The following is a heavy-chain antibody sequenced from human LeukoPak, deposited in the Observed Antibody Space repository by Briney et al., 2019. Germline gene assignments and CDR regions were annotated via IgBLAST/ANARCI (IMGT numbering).Heavy chain of an antibody. CDR2: IKQDGSEK. Sequence: GGSLRLSCAASGFTFSSYWMSWVRQAPGKGLEWVANIKQDGSEKYYVDSVKGRFTISRDNAKNSLYLQMNSLRAEDTAVYYCARAYCSGGSCYFPDAFDIWGQGTMVTVSS. CDR1: GFTFSSYW. CDR3: ARAYCSGGSCYFPDAFDI. J-gene: IGHJ3*02. D-gene: IGHD2-15*01. V-gene: IGHV3-7*03.